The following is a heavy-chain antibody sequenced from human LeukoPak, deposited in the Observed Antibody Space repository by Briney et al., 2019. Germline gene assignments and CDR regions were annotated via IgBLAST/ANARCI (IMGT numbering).Heavy chain of an antibody. D-gene: IGHD5-24*01. CDR2: ISYDGSNK. V-gene: IGHV3-30*03. CDR1: GFTFSSYG. Sequence: GGSLRLSCAPPGFTFSSYGMHWVRQAPGKGLEWVAVISYDGSNKYYADSVKGGFTISRDNSKNTLYLQINSLRVEETAVYYWAAEGDGYILFDYWGQGTLVTVSS. CDR3: AAEGDGYILFDY. J-gene: IGHJ4*02.